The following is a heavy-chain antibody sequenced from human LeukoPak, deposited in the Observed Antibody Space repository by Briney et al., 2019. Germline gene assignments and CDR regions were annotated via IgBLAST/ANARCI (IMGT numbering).Heavy chain of an antibody. V-gene: IGHV3-23*01. J-gene: IGHJ4*01. CDR3: LPADIMIGQTTAHPFDY. D-gene: IGHD3-16*01. CDR2: ISGSGGRT. Sequence: GGSLRLSCAASGFSVTTYAMSWVRQAPGQGLEWVSSISGSGGRTYYADSVKGRFTISRDNSKNALYLQMNNMRNEDTAICDGLPADIMIGQTTAHPFDYWGHGTLVTVS. CDR1: GFSVTTYA.